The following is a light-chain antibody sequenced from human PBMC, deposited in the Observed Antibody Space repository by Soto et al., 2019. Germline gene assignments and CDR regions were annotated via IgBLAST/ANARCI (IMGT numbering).Light chain of an antibody. V-gene: IGKV3-20*01. J-gene: IGKJ2*01. Sequence: EIVLTQSPGTLSLSPGERATLSCRASQSVSSSSYLAWYQQKPGQAPRLLIYGASSRATGIPDRFSGSGSATDFNLTISRLEPEDFAVYYCRQYGSSPSYTFGQGTKLEIK. CDR1: QSVSSSSY. CDR2: GAS. CDR3: RQYGSSPSYT.